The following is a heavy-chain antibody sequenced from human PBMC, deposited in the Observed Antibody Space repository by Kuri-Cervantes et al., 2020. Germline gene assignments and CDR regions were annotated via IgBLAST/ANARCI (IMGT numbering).Heavy chain of an antibody. CDR1: GYTFPSYG. CDR2: ITPFNGNT. CDR3: ARALNSNSAFDI. D-gene: IGHD2/OR15-2a*01. Sequence: ASVKVSCKASGYTFPSYGISWVRQAPGQALEWMGWITPFNGNTNYAQKFQDRVTITRDRSMSTVYMELSSPRSEDTAVYYCARALNSNSAFDIWGQGTMVTVSS. V-gene: IGHV1-18*01. J-gene: IGHJ3*02.